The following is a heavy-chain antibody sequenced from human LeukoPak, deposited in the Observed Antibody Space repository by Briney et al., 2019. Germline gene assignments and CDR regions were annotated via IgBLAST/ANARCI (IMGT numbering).Heavy chain of an antibody. CDR1: GFTVSKNH. CDR3: ARESSGPVGP. J-gene: IGHJ5*02. Sequence: GGSLRLSCAVSGFTVSKNHMSWVSQAPGKGLEWVSLTYTDTSAYYADSVKARFPISKHNSKNTLTLQMNSLRVEATAVYYCARESSGPVGPGGQGTLVTVSS. CDR2: TYTDTSA. D-gene: IGHD3-10*01. V-gene: IGHV3-53*04.